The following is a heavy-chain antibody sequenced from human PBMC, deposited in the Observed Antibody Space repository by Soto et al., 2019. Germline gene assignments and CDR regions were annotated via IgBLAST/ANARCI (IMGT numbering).Heavy chain of an antibody. CDR3: SKWSGFGDA. J-gene: IGHJ5*02. Sequence: EVQLAESGGGLVQPGGSLRLSCAASGFTFSSYSMTWVRQAPGKGLEWVSGISDSGGNTWYADSVKGRFTISRDNSKNPLFLQMNSLTAEDTVVYFCSKWSGFGDAWGQGNLVTVSS. V-gene: IGHV3-23*04. CDR1: GFTFSSYS. D-gene: IGHD3-10*01. CDR2: ISDSGGNT.